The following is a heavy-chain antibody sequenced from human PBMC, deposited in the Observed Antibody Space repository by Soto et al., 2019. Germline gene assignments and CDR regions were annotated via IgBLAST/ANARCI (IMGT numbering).Heavy chain of an antibody. CDR2: ISAYNGNT. V-gene: IGHV1-18*04. J-gene: IGHJ6*02. D-gene: IGHD6-13*01. CDR1: GYTFTSYG. CDR3: ARDATYSSSWNRYYYYGMDV. Sequence: ASAKVSCKASGYTFTSYGISWVRQAPGQGLEWMGWISAYNGNTNYAQKLQGRVTMTTDTSTSTAYMELRSLRSDDTAVYYCARDATYSSSWNRYYYYGMDVWGQGTTVTVSS.